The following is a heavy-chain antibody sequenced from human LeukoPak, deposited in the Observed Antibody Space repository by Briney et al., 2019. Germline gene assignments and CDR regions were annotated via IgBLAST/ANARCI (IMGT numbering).Heavy chain of an antibody. Sequence: GGSLRLSCAASGFADSSNYMNWVRQAPGKGLEWVSVIYSGGSTYYADSVRGRFTISRDNSENTLYLQMNSLRAEDTAVYYCARGQGGLGWYFDYWGQGTLVTVSS. J-gene: IGHJ4*02. CDR2: IYSGGST. CDR1: GFADSSNY. CDR3: ARGQGGLGWYFDY. D-gene: IGHD2-15*01. V-gene: IGHV3-53*01.